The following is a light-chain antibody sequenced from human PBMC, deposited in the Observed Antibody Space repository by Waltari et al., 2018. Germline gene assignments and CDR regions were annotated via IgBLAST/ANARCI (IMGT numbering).Light chain of an antibody. CDR1: QSVSSN. CDR3: QQYNNWPRA. CDR2: GAS. V-gene: IGKV3-15*01. Sequence: EIVMTQSPATLSVSPGERATLSWRASQSVSSNLAWYQQKPGQVPRLLIYGASTRATGIPARFSGSVSGTEFTLTISSLQSEDFAVYYCQQYNNWPRAFGQGTKVEIK. J-gene: IGKJ1*01.